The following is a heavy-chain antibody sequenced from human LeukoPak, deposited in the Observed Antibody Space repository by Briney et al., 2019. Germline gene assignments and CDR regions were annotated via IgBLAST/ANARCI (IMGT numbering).Heavy chain of an antibody. V-gene: IGHV3-30*04. CDR2: ISYDGSNK. Sequence: TGGSLRLSCAASGFTFSSYAMHWVRQAPGKGLEWVAVISYDGSNKYYADSVKGRFTISRDNSKNTLYLHMNRLRAEDTAVYYCAKDPNRYDSSIYYCAYWGQGTLVTVSS. J-gene: IGHJ4*02. CDR3: AKDPNRYDSSIYYCAY. D-gene: IGHD3-22*01. CDR1: GFTFSSYA.